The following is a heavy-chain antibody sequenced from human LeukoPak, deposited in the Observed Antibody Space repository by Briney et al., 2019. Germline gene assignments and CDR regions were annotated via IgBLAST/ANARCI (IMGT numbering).Heavy chain of an antibody. J-gene: IGHJ6*03. CDR3: ARGGYPTYYYYMDV. D-gene: IGHD5-18*01. CDR2: INPNSGGT. Sequence: ASVEVSCKASGYTFTGYYMHWVRQAPGQVLEWMGWINPNSGGTNYAQKFQGRVTMTRDTSISTAYMELSRLRSDDTAVYYCARGGYPTYYYYMDVWGKGTTVTVSS. V-gene: IGHV1-2*02. CDR1: GYTFTGYY.